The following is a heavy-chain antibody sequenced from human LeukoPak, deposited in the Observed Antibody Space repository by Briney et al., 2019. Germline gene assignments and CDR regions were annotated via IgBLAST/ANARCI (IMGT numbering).Heavy chain of an antibody. CDR3: ATYDSSGYYYRFDY. V-gene: IGHV3-30-3*01. CDR2: ISYDGSNK. D-gene: IGHD3-22*01. Sequence: GGSLRLSCAASGFTFSSYAMHWVRQAPGKGLEWVAVISYDGSNKYYADSVKGRFTISRDNSKNTLYLQMNSLRAEDTAVYYCATYDSSGYYYRFDYWGQGTLVTVSS. J-gene: IGHJ4*02. CDR1: GFTFSSYA.